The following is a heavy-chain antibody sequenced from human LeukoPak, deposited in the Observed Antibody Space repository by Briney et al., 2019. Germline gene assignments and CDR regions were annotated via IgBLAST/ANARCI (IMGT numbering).Heavy chain of an antibody. CDR3: ARGGALDAFDI. V-gene: IGHV4-39*07. D-gene: IGHD1-26*01. CDR1: GASISSTSYY. J-gene: IGHJ3*02. Sequence: SETLSLTCTVSGASISSTSYYWGWIRQPPGKGLEWIGSTYYRGTTYYNPSLKSRVTISVDTSKNQFSLKLSSVTAADTAVYYCARGGALDAFDIWGQGTMVTVSS. CDR2: TYYRGTT.